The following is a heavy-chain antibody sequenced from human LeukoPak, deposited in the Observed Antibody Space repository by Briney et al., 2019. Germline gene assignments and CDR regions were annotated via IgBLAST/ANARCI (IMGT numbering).Heavy chain of an antibody. Sequence: SETLSLTCAVYGGSFSGYYWSWIRQPPGKGLEWIGEINHSGSTNYNPSLESRVTISVDTSKNQFSLKLSSVTAADTAVYYCAGDSSGYYVAFDIWGQGTMVTVSS. J-gene: IGHJ3*02. CDR1: GGSFSGYY. CDR2: INHSGST. D-gene: IGHD3-22*01. CDR3: AGDSSGYYVAFDI. V-gene: IGHV4-34*01.